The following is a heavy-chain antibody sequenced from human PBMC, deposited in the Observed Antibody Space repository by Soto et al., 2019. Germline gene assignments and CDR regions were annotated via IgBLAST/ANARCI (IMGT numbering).Heavy chain of an antibody. J-gene: IGHJ5*02. D-gene: IGHD6-13*01. CDR2: ISGSGVST. Sequence: GGSLRLSCAASGFTFSSYAMSWVRQAPGKGLEWVSAISGSGVSTYYADSVKGRFTISRDISKNTLYLQMNSLRAEDTAVYYCAKILSSSWTGNWFDPWGQGTLVTVSS. CDR3: AKILSSSWTGNWFDP. V-gene: IGHV3-23*01. CDR1: GFTFSSYA.